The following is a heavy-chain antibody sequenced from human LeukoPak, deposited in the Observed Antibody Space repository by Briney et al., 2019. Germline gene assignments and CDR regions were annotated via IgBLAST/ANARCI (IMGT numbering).Heavy chain of an antibody. J-gene: IGHJ5*02. Sequence: GRSLRLSCAASGFTFSNYAMHWVRQAPGKGLEWVAVISYDGSNKYYADSVKGRFTISRDNSKNTLYVQMNSLTVEDTAVYYCARGEGGKYSSGWMSNWFDPWGQGTLVTVSS. V-gene: IGHV3-30-3*01. CDR2: ISYDGSNK. D-gene: IGHD6-19*01. CDR1: GFTFSNYA. CDR3: ARGEGGKYSSGWMSNWFDP.